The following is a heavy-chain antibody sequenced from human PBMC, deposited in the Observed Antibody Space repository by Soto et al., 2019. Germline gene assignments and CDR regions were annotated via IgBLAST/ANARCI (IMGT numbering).Heavy chain of an antibody. CDR3: ARDDFWSGYYQLGDY. D-gene: IGHD3-3*01. J-gene: IGHJ4*02. CDR1: GYTFTGYY. V-gene: IGHV1-2*02. CDR2: IDPNSGGT. Sequence: QVQLVQSGAEVKKPGASVKVSCKASGYTFTGYYIHWVRQAPGQGLEWMGWIDPNSGGTNYAQKFKGRVTMTRNTSISTAYMELSRLRSDDTAVYYCARDDFWSGYYQLGDYWGQGTLVTVSS.